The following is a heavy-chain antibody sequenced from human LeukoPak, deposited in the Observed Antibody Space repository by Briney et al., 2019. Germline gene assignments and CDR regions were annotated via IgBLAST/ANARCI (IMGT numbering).Heavy chain of an antibody. CDR3: ARDRAGVVARGGWFDP. V-gene: IGHV4-31*03. D-gene: IGHD3-22*01. CDR1: GGPISSGGYY. CDR2: TYYSGST. Sequence: PSQTLSLTCTVSGGPISSGGYYWGWVRQHPGTGLEWIGYTYYSGSTYYNPSLKSRVTISVDTSKNQFSLKLSSVTAADTAVYYCARDRAGVVARGGWFDPWGQGTLVTVSS. J-gene: IGHJ5*02.